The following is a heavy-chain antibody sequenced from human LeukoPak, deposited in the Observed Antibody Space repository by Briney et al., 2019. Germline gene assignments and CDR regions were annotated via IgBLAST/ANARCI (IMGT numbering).Heavy chain of an antibody. V-gene: IGHV4-34*01. J-gene: IGHJ4*02. CDR3: AREWLVRDYFDY. Sequence: PSETLSLTCAVYGGSFSGYYWSWIRQPPGKGLEWIGEINHSGSTYYNPSLKSRVTISVDTSKNQFSLKLSSVTAADTAVYYCAREWLVRDYFDYWGQGTLVTVSS. D-gene: IGHD6-19*01. CDR1: GGSFSGYY. CDR2: INHSGST.